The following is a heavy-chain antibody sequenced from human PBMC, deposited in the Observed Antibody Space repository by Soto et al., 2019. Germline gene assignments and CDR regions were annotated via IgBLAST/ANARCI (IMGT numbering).Heavy chain of an antibody. CDR3: ASISV. Sequence: GGSLRLSCAASGFTFSSYAMHWVRQAPGKGLEWVAVISYDGSNKYYADSVKGRFTISRDNSKNTLYLQMNSLRAEDTAVYYCASISVWGQGTTATVSS. J-gene: IGHJ6*02. V-gene: IGHV3-30-3*01. D-gene: IGHD3-3*02. CDR1: GFTFSSYA. CDR2: ISYDGSNK.